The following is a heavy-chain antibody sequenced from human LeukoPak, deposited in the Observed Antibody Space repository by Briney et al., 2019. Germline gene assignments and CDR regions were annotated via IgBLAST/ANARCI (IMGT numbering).Heavy chain of an antibody. Sequence: PGRSRRLSCTASGFTFGDYAMSWFRQAPGKGLEWVGFIRSKAYGGTTEYAASVKGRFTISRDDSKSIAYLQMNSLKTEDTAVYYCTIEDCTNGVCYTLFDYWGQGTLVTVSS. V-gene: IGHV3-49*03. J-gene: IGHJ4*02. CDR2: IRSKAYGGTT. D-gene: IGHD2-8*01. CDR3: TIEDCTNGVCYTLFDY. CDR1: GFTFGDYA.